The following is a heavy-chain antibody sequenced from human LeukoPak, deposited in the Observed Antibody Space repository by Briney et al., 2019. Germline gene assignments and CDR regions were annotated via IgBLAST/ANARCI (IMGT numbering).Heavy chain of an antibody. D-gene: IGHD1-26*01. Sequence: GGSLRLSCAASGFTFSSYGMHWVRQAPGKGLEWVAFIRYDGSNKYYADSVKGRFTISRDNSKNTLYLQVNSLRAEDTAVYYCAKDRGSYRNFDYWGQGTLVTVSS. CDR3: AKDRGSYRNFDY. CDR1: GFTFSSYG. V-gene: IGHV3-30*02. J-gene: IGHJ4*02. CDR2: IRYDGSNK.